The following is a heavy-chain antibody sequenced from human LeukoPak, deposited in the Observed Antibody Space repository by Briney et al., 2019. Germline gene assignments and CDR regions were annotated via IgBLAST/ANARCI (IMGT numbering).Heavy chain of an antibody. CDR1: GFSFGGYA. Sequence: TGGSLKLSCEASGFSFGGYAITWFGKAPGKGLEWASSIIFNGAATYYLDSVKARFTISRDNSRSTLYLQMDSLTAEDTALYYCAKDGLYFDGSTHIYYFDSWGQGTLVAVSS. D-gene: IGHD3-9*01. CDR2: IIFNGAAT. V-gene: IGHV3-23*01. J-gene: IGHJ4*02. CDR3: AKDGLYFDGSTHIYYFDS.